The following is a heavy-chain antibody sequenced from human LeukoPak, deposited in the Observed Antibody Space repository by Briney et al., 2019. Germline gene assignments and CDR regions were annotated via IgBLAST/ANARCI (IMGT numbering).Heavy chain of an antibody. CDR3: ARRPTGNSSPIDY. CDR2: ISYDGSNK. Sequence: GGSLRLSCAASGFTFSSYAMHWVRQAPGKGLEWVAVISYDGSNKYYADSVKGRFTISRDNAKNSLYLQMNSLRAEDTAVYYCARRPTGNSSPIDYWGQGTLVTVSS. CDR1: GFTFSSYA. D-gene: IGHD4-23*01. V-gene: IGHV3-30-3*01. J-gene: IGHJ4*02.